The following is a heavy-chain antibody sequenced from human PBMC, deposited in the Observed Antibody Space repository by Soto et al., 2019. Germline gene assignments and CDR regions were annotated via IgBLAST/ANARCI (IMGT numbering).Heavy chain of an antibody. CDR2: IKQDGSEK. J-gene: IGHJ4*02. CDR3: ARATDYFQRSGYSYYFAC. Sequence: GGSLRLSCAASGFTCTSYWMSWVRQAPGKGLEWVANIKQDGSEKTYVDSVKGRFTMSRDNAKNSLYLQMNGLRAEDTAVYYCARATDYFQRSGYSYYFACWGQGA. D-gene: IGHD3-22*01. V-gene: IGHV3-7*01. CDR1: GFTCTSYW.